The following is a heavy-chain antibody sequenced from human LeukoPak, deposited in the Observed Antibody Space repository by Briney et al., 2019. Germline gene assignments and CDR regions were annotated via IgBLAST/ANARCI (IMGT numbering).Heavy chain of an antibody. Sequence: GGSLRLSCAASGFTFSSYGMSWVRQAPGKGLEWVSGINWNGGRTGYADSVKGRFTISRDNAKNSLYLQMTSLRAEDTAVYFCARDFLTGPNTGGAFDIWGQGTMVTVSS. V-gene: IGHV3-20*04. CDR3: ARDFLTGPNTGGAFDI. D-gene: IGHD3-10*01. CDR1: GFTFSSYG. CDR2: INWNGGRT. J-gene: IGHJ3*02.